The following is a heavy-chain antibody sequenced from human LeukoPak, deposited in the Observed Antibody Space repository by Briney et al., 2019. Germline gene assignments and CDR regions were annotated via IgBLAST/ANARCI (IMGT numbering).Heavy chain of an antibody. CDR2: IIPIFGTA. CDR1: GGTFSSYA. J-gene: IGHJ4*02. D-gene: IGHD3-22*01. CDR3: ARSDYYDSSGYLIDY. Sequence: ASVKVSCKASGGTFSSYAISWVRQAPGQGLEWMGGIIPIFGTANYAQKFQGRVTMTEDTSTDTAYMELSSLRSEDTAVYYCARSDYYDSSGYLIDYWGQGTLVTVSS. V-gene: IGHV1-69*06.